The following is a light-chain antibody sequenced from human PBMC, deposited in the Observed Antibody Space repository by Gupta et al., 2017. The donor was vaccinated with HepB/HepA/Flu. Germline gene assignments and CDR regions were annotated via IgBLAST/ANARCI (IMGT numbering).Light chain of an antibody. J-gene: IGKJ4*01. CDR3: QQDANFPHT. CDR1: QDITNY. Sequence: DIQITQSPSSLSASVGDRVTITCQATQDITNYLNWYQQKPGKAPKLLIYDASKLETGVPLRFIGSGSGTDFSLTISSLQPEDIATYYCQQDANFPHTFGGGTKVEIK. CDR2: DAS. V-gene: IGKV1-33*01.